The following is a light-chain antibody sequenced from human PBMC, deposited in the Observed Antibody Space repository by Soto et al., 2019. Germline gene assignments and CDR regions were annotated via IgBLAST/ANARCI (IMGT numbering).Light chain of an antibody. CDR3: QHYNSYSEA. CDR2: KAS. J-gene: IGKJ1*01. V-gene: IGKV1-5*03. Sequence: DIQMTQSPSTLSASVGDRVTITCRASQSISSWLAWYQQKPGKAPKLLIYKASTLKGGVPSRFSGSGSGTEFTLTISSLQPDDFATYYCQHYNSYSEAFGQGTKVDIK. CDR1: QSISSW.